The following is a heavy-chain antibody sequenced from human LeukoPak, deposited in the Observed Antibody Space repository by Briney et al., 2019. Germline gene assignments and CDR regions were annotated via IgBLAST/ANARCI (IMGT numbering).Heavy chain of an antibody. Sequence: GGSLRLSCAASGFTFDDYAMHWVRQAPGKGLEWVSGISWNSGSIGYADSVKGRFTISRDNAKNSLYLQVNSLRAEDTALYYCAKDTHYYYYYGMDVWGQGTTVTVSS. CDR3: AKDTHYYYYYGMDV. CDR2: ISWNSGSI. V-gene: IGHV3-9*01. J-gene: IGHJ6*02. CDR1: GFTFDDYA.